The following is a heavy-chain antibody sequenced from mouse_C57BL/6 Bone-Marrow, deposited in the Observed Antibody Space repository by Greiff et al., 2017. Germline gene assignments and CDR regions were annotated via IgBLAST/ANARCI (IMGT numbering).Heavy chain of an antibody. D-gene: IGHD1-1*01. Sequence: EVHLVESGEGLVKPGGSLKLSCAASGFTFSSYAMSWVRQTPEKRLEWVAYISSGGDYIYYADTVKGRFTISRDNARNTLYLQMSSLKSEDTAMYYGTRDSPLYYGSSYWYFDVWGTGTTVTVSS. CDR2: ISSGGDYI. CDR1: GFTFSSYA. V-gene: IGHV5-9-1*02. J-gene: IGHJ1*03. CDR3: TRDSPLYYGSSYWYFDV.